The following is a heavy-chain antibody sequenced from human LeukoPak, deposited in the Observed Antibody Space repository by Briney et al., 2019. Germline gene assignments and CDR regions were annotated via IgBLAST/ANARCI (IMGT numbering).Heavy chain of an antibody. CDR2: ISAYNGNT. CDR3: ARVTPSIAAAGTNWFDP. D-gene: IGHD6-13*01. V-gene: IGHV1-18*01. Sequence: ASVKVSCKASGYTFTSYGVSWVRQAPGQGLEWMGWISAYNGNTNYAQKLQGRVTMTTDTSTSTAYMELRSLRSDDTAVYYCARVTPSIAAAGTNWFDPWGQGTLVTVSS. J-gene: IGHJ5*02. CDR1: GYTFTSYG.